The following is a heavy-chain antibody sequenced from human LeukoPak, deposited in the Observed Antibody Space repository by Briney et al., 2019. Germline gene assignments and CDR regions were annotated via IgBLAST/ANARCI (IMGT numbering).Heavy chain of an antibody. Sequence: GALRLSCAASGFTFRSDGMHWVRQAPGKGLEWVSLIWYDDGSNKYYADSVKGRFAISRDNSKNTLFLQMNSLRVEDTAVYYCARSSYSSSWYADYWGQGTLVTVSS. V-gene: IGHV3-33*01. D-gene: IGHD6-13*01. CDR2: IWYDDGSNK. CDR3: ARSSYSSSWYADY. J-gene: IGHJ4*02. CDR1: GFTFRSDG.